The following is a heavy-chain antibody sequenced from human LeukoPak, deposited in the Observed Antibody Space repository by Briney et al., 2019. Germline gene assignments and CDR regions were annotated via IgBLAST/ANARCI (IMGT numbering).Heavy chain of an antibody. CDR2: ISGSGGST. Sequence: GGSLRLSCAASGFTFSSYAMSWVRQAPGKGLEWVSAISGSGGSTYYAGSVKGRFTISRDNSKNTLYLQMNSLRAEDTAVYYCARKTMIVVLYYFDYWGQGTLVTVSS. D-gene: IGHD3-22*01. V-gene: IGHV3-23*01. J-gene: IGHJ4*02. CDR3: ARKTMIVVLYYFDY. CDR1: GFTFSSYA.